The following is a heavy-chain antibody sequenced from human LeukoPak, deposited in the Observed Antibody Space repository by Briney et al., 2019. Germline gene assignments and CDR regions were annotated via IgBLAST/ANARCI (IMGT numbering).Heavy chain of an antibody. J-gene: IGHJ3*02. CDR1: GFTFSSYS. CDR3: ARGVGVDPIVVVVAAPEAFDI. Sequence: PGGSLRLSCAASGFTFSSYSMNWVRQAPGKGLEWVSSISSSSSYIYYADSVKGRFTISRDNAKNSLYLQMNSLRAEDTAVYYCARGVGVDPIVVVVAAPEAFDIWGQGTMVTVSS. CDR2: ISSSSSYI. D-gene: IGHD2-15*01. V-gene: IGHV3-21*01.